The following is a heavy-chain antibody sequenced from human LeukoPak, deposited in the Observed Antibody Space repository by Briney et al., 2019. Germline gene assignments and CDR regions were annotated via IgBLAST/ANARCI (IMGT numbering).Heavy chain of an antibody. D-gene: IGHD4-17*01. CDR1: GYTFTGYY. J-gene: IGHJ5*02. CDR2: INPDSGGT. Sequence: ASVKVSCKASGYTFTGYYMHWVRQAPGQGLEWMGWINPDSGGTNFAQKFQGRVTMTRDTSISTAYVELSRLRSDDTAVYYCGREVVDGDRNSPWGQGTLVTVSS. CDR3: GREVVDGDRNSP. V-gene: IGHV1-2*02.